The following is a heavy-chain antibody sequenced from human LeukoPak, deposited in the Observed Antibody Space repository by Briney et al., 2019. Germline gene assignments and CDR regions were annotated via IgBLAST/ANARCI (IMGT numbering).Heavy chain of an antibody. CDR1: GGSISSSSYY. V-gene: IGHV3-23*01. J-gene: IGHJ4*02. CDR3: AKDRNQGSWYSYFDY. CDR2: ISGSGGGT. Sequence: ETLSLTCTVSGGSISSSSYYWSWVRQAPGKGLEWVSAISGSGGGTYYADSVKGRFTISRDNSKNMLYLQMNSLRAEDTAVYYCAKDRNQGSWYSYFDYWGQGTLVTVSS. D-gene: IGHD6-13*01.